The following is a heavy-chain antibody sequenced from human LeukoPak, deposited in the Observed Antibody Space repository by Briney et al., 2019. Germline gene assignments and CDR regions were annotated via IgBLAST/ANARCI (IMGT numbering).Heavy chain of an antibody. V-gene: IGHV3-23*01. D-gene: IGHD5-12*01. CDR2: ISGSGGST. CDR3: AKDLRPGYSGYELDY. Sequence: GGSLRLSCAASGFTFRSYAMSWVRQAPGKGLEWVSAISGSGGSTYYADSVKGRFTVSRDNSKNTLYLQMNSLRAEDTAVYYCAKDLRPGYSGYELDYWGQGTLVTVSS. J-gene: IGHJ4*02. CDR1: GFTFRSYA.